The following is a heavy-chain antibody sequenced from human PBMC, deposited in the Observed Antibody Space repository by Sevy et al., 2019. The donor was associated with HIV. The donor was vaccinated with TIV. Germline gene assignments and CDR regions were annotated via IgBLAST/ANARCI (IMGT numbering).Heavy chain of an antibody. CDR2: ISSDGSDD. J-gene: IGHJ4*02. V-gene: IGHV3-30*18. D-gene: IGHD4-17*01. CDR3: AKDKEDDYGDYCFDH. CDR1: GFIFSSYG. Sequence: GGSLRLSCSASGFIFSSYGMHWVRQTPGKGLEWVAIISSDGSDDFYAESVRGRFTISRDNSRNTLYLQMDSLRLEDTAIYYCAKDKEDDYGDYCFDHWVQGALVTVSS.